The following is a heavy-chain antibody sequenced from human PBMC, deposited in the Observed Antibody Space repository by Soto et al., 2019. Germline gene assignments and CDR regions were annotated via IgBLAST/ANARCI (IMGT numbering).Heavy chain of an antibody. D-gene: IGHD3-3*01. CDR1: GFTFSSYA. CDR3: AKDSEAGWSGYPYYYGMDV. J-gene: IGHJ6*02. Sequence: GSLRLSCAASGFTFSSYAMSWVRQAPGKGLEWVSAISGSGGSTYYADSVKGRFTISRDNSKNTLYLQMNSLRAEDTAVYYCAKDSEAGWSGYPYYYGMDVWGQGTTVTV. V-gene: IGHV3-23*01. CDR2: ISGSGGST.